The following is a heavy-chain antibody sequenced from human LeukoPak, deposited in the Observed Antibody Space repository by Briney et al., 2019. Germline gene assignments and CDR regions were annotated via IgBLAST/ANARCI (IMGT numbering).Heavy chain of an antibody. V-gene: IGHV4-4*02. CDR2: IYHGGST. CDR3: ARLKATVSIHAYFDS. CDR1: GGSISSSNW. J-gene: IGHJ4*02. D-gene: IGHD4-17*01. Sequence: PSETLSLTCAVSGGSISSSNWWSWVRQPPRKGLEWIGEIYHGGSTNYNPSLKSRVTISVDKSKNQFSLKLSSVTAADTAVYYCARLKATVSIHAYFDSWGQGTLVTVSS.